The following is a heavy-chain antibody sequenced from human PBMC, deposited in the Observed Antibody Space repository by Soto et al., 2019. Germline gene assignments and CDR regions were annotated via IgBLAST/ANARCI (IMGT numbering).Heavy chain of an antibody. CDR2: ISNNGAHT. CDR1: GFTFSNYE. D-gene: IGHD2-2*01. J-gene: IGHJ6*03. CDR3: AKGGEDCSSTSCYLGYYYYYMDV. Sequence: GSLRLSCAASGFTFSNYEMHCVRQAPGKGLEYVSGISNNGAHTDYAKSVKGRFTISRDNSKNTLYLQMNSLRAEDTAVYYCAKGGEDCSSTSCYLGYYYYYMDVWGKGTTVTVSS. V-gene: IGHV3-64*01.